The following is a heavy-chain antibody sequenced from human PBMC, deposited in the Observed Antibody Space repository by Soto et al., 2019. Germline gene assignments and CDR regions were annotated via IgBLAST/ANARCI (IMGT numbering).Heavy chain of an antibody. V-gene: IGHV3-30*18. D-gene: IGHD3-22*01. Sequence: QVQLVESGGGVVQPGRSLRLSCAASGFTFSSYGMHWVRQAPGKGLEWVAVISYDGSNKYYADSVKGRFTISRDNSKNTLYLQMNSLRAEDTAVYYCAKDLRSIGSGYYPDYWGQGTLVTVSS. CDR1: GFTFSSYG. CDR2: ISYDGSNK. J-gene: IGHJ4*02. CDR3: AKDLRSIGSGYYPDY.